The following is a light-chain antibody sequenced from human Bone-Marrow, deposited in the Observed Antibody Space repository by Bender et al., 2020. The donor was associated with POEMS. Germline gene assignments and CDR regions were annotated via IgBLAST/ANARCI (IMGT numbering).Light chain of an antibody. CDR3: CSYAGSIYV. CDR1: SSDVGGYNY. J-gene: IGLJ1*01. CDR2: DVT. Sequence: QSALTQPRSVSGSPGQSVTISCTGTSSDVGGYNYVSWYQQHPVKAPKLMIYDVTKRPSGVPDRFSGSKSGNTASLTISGLQAEDEADYYCCSYAGSIYVFGTGTKVTVL. V-gene: IGLV2-11*01.